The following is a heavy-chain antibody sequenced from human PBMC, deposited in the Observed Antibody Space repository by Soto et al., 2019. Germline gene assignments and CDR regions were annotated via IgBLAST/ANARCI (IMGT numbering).Heavy chain of an antibody. Sequence: GGSLRLSCAASGFTFSSYWMHWVRQAPGRGLVWVSRINSDGSCTSYADSVKGRFTISRDNAKNTLYLQMNSLRAEDTAVYYCARDLDCSGGSCSLADYWGQGTLVTVSS. V-gene: IGHV3-74*01. CDR3: ARDLDCSGGSCSLADY. CDR2: INSDGSCT. D-gene: IGHD2-15*01. CDR1: GFTFSSYW. J-gene: IGHJ4*02.